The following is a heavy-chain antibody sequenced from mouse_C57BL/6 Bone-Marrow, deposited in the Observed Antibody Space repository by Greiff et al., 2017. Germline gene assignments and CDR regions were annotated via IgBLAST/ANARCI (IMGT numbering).Heavy chain of an antibody. CDR1: GFTFTDYY. D-gene: IGHD1-1*01. CDR2: IRNKANGYTT. J-gene: IGHJ1*03. Sequence: EVKLVESGGGLVQPGGSLSLSCAASGFTFTDYYMSWVRQPPGKALEWLGFIRNKANGYTTEYSASVKGRFTISRDNSQSILYLQMNALRAEDSATYYCARYSITTVVPYWYFDVWGTGTTVTVSS. V-gene: IGHV7-3*01. CDR3: ARYSITTVVPYWYFDV.